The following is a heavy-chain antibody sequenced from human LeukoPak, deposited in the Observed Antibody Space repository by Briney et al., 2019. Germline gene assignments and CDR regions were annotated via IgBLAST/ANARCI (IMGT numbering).Heavy chain of an antibody. CDR3: AREVQLWTHLDY. Sequence: SETLSLTCTVSGGSISSGGYYWSWIRRHPGQGLEWIGYIYYSGSTYYNPSLKSRVTISVDTSKNQFSLKLSSVTAADTAVYYCAREVQLWTHLDYWGQGTLVTVSS. CDR2: IYYSGST. D-gene: IGHD5-18*01. J-gene: IGHJ4*02. CDR1: GGSISSGGYY. V-gene: IGHV4-31*03.